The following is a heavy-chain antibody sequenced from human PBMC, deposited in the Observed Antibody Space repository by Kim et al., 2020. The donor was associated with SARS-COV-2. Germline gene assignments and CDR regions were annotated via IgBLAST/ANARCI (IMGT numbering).Heavy chain of an antibody. D-gene: IGHD6-13*01. CDR2: MNPNSGNT. V-gene: IGHV1-8*01. Sequence: ASVKVSCKASGYTFTSYDINWVRQATGQGLEWMGWMNPNSGNTGYAQKFQGRVTMTRNTSISTAYMELSSLRSEDTAVYYCARGGSSWYVPPFDPWGQGTLVTVSS. CDR1: GYTFTSYD. CDR3: ARGGSSWYVPPFDP. J-gene: IGHJ5*02.